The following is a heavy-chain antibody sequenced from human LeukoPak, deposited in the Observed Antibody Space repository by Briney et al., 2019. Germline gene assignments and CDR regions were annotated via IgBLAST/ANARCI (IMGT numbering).Heavy chain of an antibody. D-gene: IGHD6-19*01. CDR1: GYTFTDYY. Sequence: ASVKVSCKASGYTFTDYYMHWVRQAPGRGLEWMGWMNPNSGDTNYAQKFQGWVTMTRDTSINTAYMELSRLKPDDTAIYYCAKLVDSSGWVFDFWGQGTLVTVSS. CDR3: AKLVDSSGWVFDF. V-gene: IGHV1-2*04. CDR2: MNPNSGDT. J-gene: IGHJ4*02.